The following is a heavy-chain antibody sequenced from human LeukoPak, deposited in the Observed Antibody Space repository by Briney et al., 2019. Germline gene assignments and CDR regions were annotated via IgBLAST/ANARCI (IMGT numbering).Heavy chain of an antibody. CDR1: GFTFSRYW. Sequence: GGSLRLSCAASGFTFSRYWMIWVRQAPGKGLEWVANIKEDGSQKYYVDSVKGRFSISRDNAKNSLYLQMNSVRAEDTAVYYCARVNLTAGDYWGQGTLVTVSS. CDR2: IKEDGSQK. CDR3: ARVNLTAGDY. D-gene: IGHD4/OR15-4a*01. V-gene: IGHV3-7*01. J-gene: IGHJ4*02.